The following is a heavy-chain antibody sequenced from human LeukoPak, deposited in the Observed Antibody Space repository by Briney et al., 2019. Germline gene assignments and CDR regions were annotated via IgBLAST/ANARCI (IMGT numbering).Heavy chain of an antibody. CDR2: ISHDGSNK. D-gene: IGHD1-26*01. CDR3: ASSYYEVFDY. V-gene: IGHV3-30*14. J-gene: IGHJ4*02. Sequence: PGGSLRLSCAASGFTFSSYAMHWVRQAPGKGLEWVAVISHDGSNKYYADSVKGRFTTSRDNSKNTLYLQMNSLRAEDTAVYYCASSYYEVFDYWGQGTLVTVSS. CDR1: GFTFSSYA.